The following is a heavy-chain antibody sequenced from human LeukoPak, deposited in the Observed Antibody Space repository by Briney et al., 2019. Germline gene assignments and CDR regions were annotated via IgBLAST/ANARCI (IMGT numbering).Heavy chain of an antibody. V-gene: IGHV4-39*07. Sequence: SETLSLTRAVSGGSISSSIHYWAWIRQPPGKGLEWIGSMYYSGSTYYNPSIKSRVTMSLDTSESQFSLKLSSVTAADTAVYYCARYGLLGISEINAFDNWGQGTMVTVSS. D-gene: IGHD2-15*01. CDR2: MYYSGST. J-gene: IGHJ3*02. CDR1: GGSISSSIHY. CDR3: ARYGLLGISEINAFDN.